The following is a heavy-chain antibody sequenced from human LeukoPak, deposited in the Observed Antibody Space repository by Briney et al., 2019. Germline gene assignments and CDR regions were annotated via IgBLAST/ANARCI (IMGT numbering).Heavy chain of an antibody. CDR2: LSYDGSTK. CDR1: GLTFRSSG. J-gene: IGHJ4*02. D-gene: IGHD3-10*01. CDR3: ARALWVGGYFDY. V-gene: IGHV3-30*04. Sequence: GGSLRLSCAASGLTFRSSGMHWVRQAPGKGLEWVALLSYDGSTKYHADSVKGRFTISRDTSKNTLYLQMNSLRAEDTAVYYCARALWVGGYFDYWGQGTRVTVSS.